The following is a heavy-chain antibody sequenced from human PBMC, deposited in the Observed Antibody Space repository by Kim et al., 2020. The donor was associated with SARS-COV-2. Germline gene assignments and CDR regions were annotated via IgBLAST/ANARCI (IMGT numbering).Heavy chain of an antibody. V-gene: IGHV3-23*01. D-gene: IGHD3-10*01. CDR1: GFTFSSYA. CDR2: ISGSGGST. J-gene: IGHJ4*02. Sequence: GGSLRLSCAASGFTFSSYAMSWVRQAPGKGLEWVSAISGSGGSTYYADSVKGRFTISRDNSKNTLYLQMNSLRAEDTAVYYCAKDHWNYYGSGSHYWGQGTLVTVSS. CDR3: AKDHWNYYGSGSHY.